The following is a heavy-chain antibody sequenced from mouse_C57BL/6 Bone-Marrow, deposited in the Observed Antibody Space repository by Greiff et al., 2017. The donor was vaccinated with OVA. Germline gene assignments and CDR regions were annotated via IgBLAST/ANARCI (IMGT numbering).Heavy chain of an antibody. D-gene: IGHD1-1*01. V-gene: IGHV1-9*01. CDR1: GYTFTGYW. J-gene: IGHJ1*03. CDR3: ARVKVDDAYWDFDV. CDR2: ILPGSGST. Sequence: VQLQQSGAELMKPGASVKLSCKATGYTFTGYWIEWVKQRPGHGLEWIGEILPGSGSTYYTEKFKGMATFTADTSSNTDYMQLSRMTTEDADISFCARVKVDDAYWDFDVWGTGPRATV.